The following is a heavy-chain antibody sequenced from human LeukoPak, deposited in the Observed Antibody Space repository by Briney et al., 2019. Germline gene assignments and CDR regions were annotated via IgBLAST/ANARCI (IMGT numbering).Heavy chain of an antibody. V-gene: IGHV3-21*01. CDR2: ISSSSSYI. CDR3: ARARTAMVRGDTFDY. Sequence: GGSLRLSCAASGFTFSDHYMNWVRQAPGKGLEWVSSISSSSSYIYYADSVKGRFTISRDNAKNSLYLQMNSLRAEDTAVYYCARARTAMVRGDTFDYWGQGTLVTVSS. CDR1: GFTFSDHY. D-gene: IGHD3-10*01. J-gene: IGHJ4*02.